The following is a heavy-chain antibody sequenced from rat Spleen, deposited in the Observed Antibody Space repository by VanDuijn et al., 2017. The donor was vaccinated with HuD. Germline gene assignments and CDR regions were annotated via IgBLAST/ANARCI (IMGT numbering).Heavy chain of an antibody. V-gene: IGHV5S10*01. CDR3: TTRPYYSSLNWFPY. J-gene: IGHJ3*01. D-gene: IGHD1-2*01. Sequence: EVQLAESGGGLVQPGRSLKLSCAASGFTFSDYNMVWVRQAPTKGLEWVPTISSDGGRNFYRDSVKGRFTISRDNAKSSLYLQRDRLRSGDTATYYCTTRPYYSSLNWFPYWGQGTLVTVSS. CDR1: GFTFSDYN. CDR2: ISSDGGRN.